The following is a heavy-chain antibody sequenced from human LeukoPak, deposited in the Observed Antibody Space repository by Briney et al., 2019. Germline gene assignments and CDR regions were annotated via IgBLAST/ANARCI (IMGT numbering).Heavy chain of an antibody. CDR3: AKGSPSIAVASYDY. CDR2: FSGSGISK. D-gene: IGHD6-19*01. V-gene: IGHV3-23*01. Sequence: PGGSLTLFCAASGFTLSSYAMSWLRQSPGRGLEWVSGFSGSGISKYYAHSEKGRLTISRDNSKNTLYLQMNSLRAEDTAVYYCAKGSPSIAVASYDYWGQGTLVTVSS. CDR1: GFTLSSYA. J-gene: IGHJ4*02.